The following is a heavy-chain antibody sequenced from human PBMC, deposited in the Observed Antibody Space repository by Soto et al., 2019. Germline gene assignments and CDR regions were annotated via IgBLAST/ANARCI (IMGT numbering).Heavy chain of an antibody. V-gene: IGHV4-39*01. J-gene: IGHJ4*02. CDR3: AIHYYGGNYRFDY. D-gene: IGHD4-17*01. Sequence: QLQLQESGPGLVKPSETLSLTCTVSGGSISSSSYYWGWIRQPPGKGLEWIGSIYYSGSTYYNPSLKSRVTISVDTSKNQFSLKLSSVTAADTAVYYCAIHYYGGNYRFDYWGQGTLVTVSS. CDR1: GGSISSSSYY. CDR2: IYYSGST.